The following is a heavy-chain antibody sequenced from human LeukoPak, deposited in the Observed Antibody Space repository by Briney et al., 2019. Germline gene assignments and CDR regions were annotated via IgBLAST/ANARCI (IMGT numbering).Heavy chain of an antibody. Sequence: SETLSLTCTVSGGSISSYYWSWIRQPPGKGLERIGYIYYSGSTNYNPSLKSRVTISVDTSKNQFSLKLSSVTAADTAVYYCAGAGIAVAGTNYFDYWGQGTLVTVSS. CDR3: AGAGIAVAGTNYFDY. CDR2: IYYSGST. J-gene: IGHJ4*02. D-gene: IGHD6-19*01. V-gene: IGHV4-59*01. CDR1: GGSISSYY.